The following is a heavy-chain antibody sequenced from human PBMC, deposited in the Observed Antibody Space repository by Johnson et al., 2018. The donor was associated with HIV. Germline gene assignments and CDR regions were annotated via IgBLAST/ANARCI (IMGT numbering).Heavy chain of an antibody. CDR3: ARAPYNWNLGLFDAFDV. V-gene: IGHV3-30-3*01. Sequence: QMMLVESGGGVVQPGRSLRLSCAASGFTFSSYAMHWVRQAPGKGLEWVAVISYDGSNKYYADSVKGRFTISRDNAKNSLFLQMNGLRAEDTAVYYCARAPYNWNLGLFDAFDVWGQGTKVTVSA. CDR2: ISYDGSNK. J-gene: IGHJ3*01. CDR1: GFTFSSYA. D-gene: IGHD1-7*01.